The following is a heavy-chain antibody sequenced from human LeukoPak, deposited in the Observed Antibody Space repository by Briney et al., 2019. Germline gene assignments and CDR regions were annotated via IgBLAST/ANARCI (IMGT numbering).Heavy chain of an antibody. D-gene: IGHD2-21*01. CDR3: ARRVRGAYYFDY. V-gene: IGHV3-30-3*01. J-gene: IGHJ4*02. CDR1: GFTFSTYA. Sequence: GRSLRLSCAASGFTFSTYAIHWVRQAPGKGLEWVGVVSSDGTIQYYGDSVKGRFSISRDNSKNTVYVYMNSLTPEDTAVYYCARRVRGAYYFDYWGQGTLVTVSS. CDR2: VSSDGTIQ.